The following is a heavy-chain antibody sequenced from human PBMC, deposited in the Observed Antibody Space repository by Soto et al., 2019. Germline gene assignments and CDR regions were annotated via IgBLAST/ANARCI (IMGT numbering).Heavy chain of an antibody. J-gene: IGHJ5*02. CDR2: IYYSGST. V-gene: IGHV4-59*08. Sequence: SEILSLTCTVSGGSISSYYWSWIRQPPGKGLEWIGYIYYSGSTNYNPSLRSRVTISVDTSKNQFSLKLSSVTAADTAVYYCARAMVVTQNWFDPWGQGTLVTVSS. CDR1: GGSISSYY. D-gene: IGHD2-21*02. CDR3: ARAMVVTQNWFDP.